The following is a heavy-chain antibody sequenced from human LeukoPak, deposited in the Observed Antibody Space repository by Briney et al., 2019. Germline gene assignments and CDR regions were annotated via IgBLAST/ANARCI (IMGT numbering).Heavy chain of an antibody. CDR2: INHSGST. CDR3: ARGLPGDFDY. J-gene: IGHJ4*02. Sequence: SETLSLTCAVYGGSFSGYYWSWIRQPPGKGLEWIGEINHSGSTNYNPSLKSRVTISVDTSKNQFSLKLGSVTAADTAVYYCARGLPGDFDYWGQGTLVTVSS. CDR1: GGSFSGYY. V-gene: IGHV4-34*01.